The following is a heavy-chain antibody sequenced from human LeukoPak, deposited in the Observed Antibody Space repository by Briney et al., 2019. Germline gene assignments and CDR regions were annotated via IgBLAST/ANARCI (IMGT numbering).Heavy chain of an antibody. V-gene: IGHV1-2*02. CDR3: ARGGGGRVDSAWYFDY. D-gene: IGHD5-12*01. CDR1: GYTFTGYY. J-gene: IGHJ4*02. CDR2: INPNSGGT. Sequence: GASVKVSCKASGYTFTGYYMHWVRQAPGQGLEWMGWINPNSGGTNYAQKFQGRVTMTRDTSISTAYMELSRLRSDDTAVYYCARGGGGRVDSAWYFDYWGQGTLVPVSS.